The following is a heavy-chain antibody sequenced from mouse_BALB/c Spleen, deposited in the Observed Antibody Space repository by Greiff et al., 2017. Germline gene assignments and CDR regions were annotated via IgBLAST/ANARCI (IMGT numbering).Heavy chain of an antibody. D-gene: IGHD2-3*01. CDR3: TRDGYYGAMDY. CDR1: GFTFSNYW. V-gene: IGHV6-6*02. J-gene: IGHJ4*01. CDR2: IRLKSNNYAT. Sequence: EVQVVESGGGLVQPGGSMKLSCVASGFTFSNYWMNWVRQSPEKGLEWVAEIRLKSNNYATHYAESVKGRFTISRDDSKSSVYLQMNNLRAEDTGIYYCTRDGYYGAMDYWGQGTSVTVSS.